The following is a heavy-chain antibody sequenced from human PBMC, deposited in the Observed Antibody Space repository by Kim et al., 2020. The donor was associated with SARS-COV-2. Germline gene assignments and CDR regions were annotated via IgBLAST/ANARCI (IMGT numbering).Heavy chain of an antibody. Sequence: SETLSLTCTVSGGSISSGSYYWSWIRQPAGKGLEWIGRIYTSGSTNYNPSLKSRVTISVDTSKNQFSLKLSSVTAADTAVYYCARDLGDYGGKAGWFDPWGQGTLVTVSS. CDR3: ARDLGDYGGKAGWFDP. V-gene: IGHV4-61*02. CDR1: GGSISSGSYY. J-gene: IGHJ5*02. CDR2: IYTSGST. D-gene: IGHD4-17*01.